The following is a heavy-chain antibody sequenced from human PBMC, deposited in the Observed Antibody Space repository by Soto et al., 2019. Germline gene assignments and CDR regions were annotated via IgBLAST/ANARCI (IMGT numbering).Heavy chain of an antibody. CDR1: GFTFSDYY. J-gene: IGHJ4*02. CDR3: PRESTVTTPDY. Sequence: PVGALRLSCAASGFTFSDYYMRWIRQVAGKGLEWVSSISSSVSSIYYADSVKGRFTISRDNANNSLYLQMKSLRAEDTAVYYCPRESTVTTPDYWGQGTLVTVSS. D-gene: IGHD4-17*01. CDR2: ISSSVSSI. V-gene: IGHV3-11*01.